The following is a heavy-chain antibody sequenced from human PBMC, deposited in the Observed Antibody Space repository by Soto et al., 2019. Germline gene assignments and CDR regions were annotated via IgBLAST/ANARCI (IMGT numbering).Heavy chain of an antibody. CDR2: MNPNSGNT. V-gene: IGHV1-8*01. CDR3: ARGAAAGTLAAFDI. Sequence: NVSCKASGYTFTSYDINWVRQATGQGLEWMGWMNPNSGNTGYAQKFQGRVTMTRNTSISTAYMELSSLRSEDTAVYYCARGAAAGTLAAFDIWGQGTMVTV. D-gene: IGHD6-13*01. J-gene: IGHJ3*02. CDR1: GYTFTSYD.